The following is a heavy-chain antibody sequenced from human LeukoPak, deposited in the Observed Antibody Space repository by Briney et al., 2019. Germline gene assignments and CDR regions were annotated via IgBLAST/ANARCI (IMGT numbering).Heavy chain of an antibody. CDR2: IIPIFGTA. Sequence: SVKVSCKASEGTFSSYAISWVRQAPGQGLEWMGGIIPIFGTANYAQKFQGRVTITTDESTSTAYMELSSLRSEDTAVYYCASHSSSSDLNYYYYMDVWGKGTTVTVSS. D-gene: IGHD6-6*01. CDR3: ASHSSSSDLNYYYYMDV. CDR1: EGTFSSYA. J-gene: IGHJ6*03. V-gene: IGHV1-69*05.